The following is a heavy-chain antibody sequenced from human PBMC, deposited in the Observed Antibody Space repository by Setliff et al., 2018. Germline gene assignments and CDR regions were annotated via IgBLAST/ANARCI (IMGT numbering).Heavy chain of an antibody. J-gene: IGHJ4*02. CDR3: VRAGSGIGGDLDY. CDR1: GYSFLIYW. D-gene: IGHD3-10*01. Sequence: GESLKISCQASGYSFLIYWIGWVRQMPGKGLEWMGIIYPDDSDIRYSPSFEGQVTISADKSITTAYLQWSSLKASDTATYFCVRAGSGIGGDLDYWGQGTLVTVSS. CDR2: IYPDDSDI. V-gene: IGHV5-51*01.